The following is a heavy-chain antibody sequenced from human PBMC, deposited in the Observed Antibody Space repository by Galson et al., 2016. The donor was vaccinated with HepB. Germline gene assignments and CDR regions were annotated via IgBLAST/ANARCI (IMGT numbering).Heavy chain of an antibody. J-gene: IGHJ4*02. CDR2: TYYRSKWYN. CDR1: GDSVSSNSAA. Sequence: CAISGDSVSSNSAAWNWIRQSPSRGLEWLGRTYYRSKWYNDYAVSVKSRLTINPDTSKNQFSLQLNSVTPEDTAVYYCARVHQGWYAGYFDYWGQGPLVTVSS. CDR3: ARVHQGWYAGYFDY. D-gene: IGHD6-19*01. V-gene: IGHV6-1*01.